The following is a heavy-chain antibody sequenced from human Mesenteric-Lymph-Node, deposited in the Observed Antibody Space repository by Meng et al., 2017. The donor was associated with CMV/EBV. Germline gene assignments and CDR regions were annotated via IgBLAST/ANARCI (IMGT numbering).Heavy chain of an antibody. CDR3: AREGQIFGVVTMGGFDY. J-gene: IGHJ4*02. CDR1: GFTFSNYH. CDR2: ISSTSNYI. Sequence: GESLKISCAVSGFTFSNYHMSWVRQAPGKGLEWVSSISSTSNYIYYADSVKGRFTISRDNAKNSLYLQMNSLRAEDTAVYYCAREGQIFGVVTMGGFDYWGQGTLVTVSS. D-gene: IGHD3-3*01. V-gene: IGHV3-21*01.